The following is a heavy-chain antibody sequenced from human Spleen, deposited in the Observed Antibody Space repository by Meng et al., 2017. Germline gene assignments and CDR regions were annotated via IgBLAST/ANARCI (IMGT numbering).Heavy chain of an antibody. J-gene: IGHJ5*02. D-gene: IGHD3-3*01. Sequence: GESLKISCAASGFTFSDYSMTWIRQAPGKGLEWVSYISSSGSTIYYADSVKGRFTISRDNAKNSLYLQMNSLRAEDTAVYYCARDGSGADTSWFDPWGQGTLVTVSS. CDR3: ARDGSGADTSWFDP. V-gene: IGHV3-11*01. CDR2: ISSSGSTI. CDR1: GFTFSDYS.